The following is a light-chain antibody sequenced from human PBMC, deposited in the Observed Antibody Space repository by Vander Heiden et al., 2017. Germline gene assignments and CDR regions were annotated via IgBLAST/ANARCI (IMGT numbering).Light chain of an antibody. J-gene: IGLJ2*01. CDR2: EVS. CDR1: SSDVGGYNL. V-gene: IGLV2-14*01. CDR3: SSYTSSSKVV. Sequence: QSALSQPAAVSGSPGHSITISCTGTSSDVGGYNLVSWYQQHPGKAPKLMVYEVSNRPSGVSDRFSGSKSGNTASLTISGLQAEDEADYYCSSYTSSSKVVFGGGTKLTVL.